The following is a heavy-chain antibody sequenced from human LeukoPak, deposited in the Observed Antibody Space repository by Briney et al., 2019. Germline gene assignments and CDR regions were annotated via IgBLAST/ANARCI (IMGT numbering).Heavy chain of an antibody. Sequence: GGSLRLSCAASGFPFSSYAMRWVRQAPGKGLEWVSDISGSGGSTYYADSVKGRFTISRDNSKNTLYLQMNSLRAEDTAVYYCAKDLRDNYYYYGRDVWGQGTTVTVSS. CDR2: ISGSGGST. CDR1: GFPFSSYA. CDR3: AKDLRDNYYYYGRDV. V-gene: IGHV3-23*01. J-gene: IGHJ6*02. D-gene: IGHD4-17*01.